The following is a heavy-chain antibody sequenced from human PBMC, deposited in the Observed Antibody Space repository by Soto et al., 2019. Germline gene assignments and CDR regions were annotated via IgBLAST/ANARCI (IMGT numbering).Heavy chain of an antibody. V-gene: IGHV3-9*01. J-gene: IGHJ6*03. Sequence: GGSLRLSCAASGFTFDDYAMHWVRQAPGKGLEWVSGISWNSGSIGYADSVKGRFTISRDNAKNSLYLQMNSLRAEDTALYYCAKDISGSPYYYYYYMDVWGKGTTVTVPS. CDR3: AKDISGSPYYYYYYMDV. CDR2: ISWNSGSI. CDR1: GFTFDDYA. D-gene: IGHD3-10*01.